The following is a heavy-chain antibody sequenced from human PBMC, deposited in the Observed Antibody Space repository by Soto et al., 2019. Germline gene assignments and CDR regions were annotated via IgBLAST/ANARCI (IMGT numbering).Heavy chain of an antibody. CDR3: ATWHLREHAYDI. Sequence: GGSLRLSCAAFGFTVSGKKYVAWVRQAPGKGLEWVSALYDLDGTYYADSVRGRFTTSSDSSRTTVYLQMNDLRPDDTAVYSCATWHLREHAYDIWGQGTTVTVSS. CDR1: GFTVSGKKY. V-gene: IGHV3-53*01. J-gene: IGHJ3*02. CDR2: LYDLDGT. D-gene: IGHD3-10*01.